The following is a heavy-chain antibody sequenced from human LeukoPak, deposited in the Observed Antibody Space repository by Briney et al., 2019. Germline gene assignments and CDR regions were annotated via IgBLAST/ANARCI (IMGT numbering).Heavy chain of an antibody. CDR3: ARLSFIAAEGDWFDP. CDR2: IYYSGST. CDR1: GGSISSYY. D-gene: IGHD6-13*01. V-gene: IGHV4-59*01. J-gene: IGHJ5*02. Sequence: SQTLSLTCTVSGGSISSYYWSWIRQPPGKGLEWIGYIYYSGSTNYNPSLKSRVTISVDTSENQFSLKLSSVTAADTAVYYCARLSFIAAEGDWFDPWGQGTLVTVSS.